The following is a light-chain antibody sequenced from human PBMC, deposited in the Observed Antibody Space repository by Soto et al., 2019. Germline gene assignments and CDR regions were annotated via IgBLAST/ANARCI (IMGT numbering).Light chain of an antibody. V-gene: IGKV3D-15*01. CDR3: QQYNNWPRP. CDR2: GAS. Sequence: EIVMTQSPATLSVSPGERATISCRASQSVSSNLAWYQQKPGQAPRLLIYGASTRATGIPARFSGSGSGTEFTLTISSLQSEDFAVYYCQQYNNWPRPFGQGTKVDIK. J-gene: IGKJ1*01. CDR1: QSVSSN.